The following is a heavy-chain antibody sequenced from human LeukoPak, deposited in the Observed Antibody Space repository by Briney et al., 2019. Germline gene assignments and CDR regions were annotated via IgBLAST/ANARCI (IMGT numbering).Heavy chain of an antibody. CDR1: GRSFRGYY. J-gene: IGHJ6*04. V-gene: IGHV4-34*01. Sequence: PSQTLSLTCAVYGRSFRGYYWSWTPHPPGKGLEWIGEINHSENTNYNPSLKSRVTISVDTSKNQFSLKLTSVTAADTSVYYCARGFAYCGGDCYSPWGLDVWGKGTTVTASS. CDR3: ARGFAYCGGDCYSPWGLDV. CDR2: INHSENT. D-gene: IGHD2-21*02.